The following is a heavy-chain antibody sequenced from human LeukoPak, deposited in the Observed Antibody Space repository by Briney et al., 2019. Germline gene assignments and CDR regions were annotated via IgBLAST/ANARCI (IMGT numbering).Heavy chain of an antibody. J-gene: IGHJ4*02. CDR3: ARGFRGTAKGY. V-gene: IGHV4-34*01. Sequence: SETLSLTCAVYGGSFSGYYWSWIRQPPGKGLEWIGEINHSGSTNYNPSLKSRVTISVDTSKNQFSLKLSSVTAADTAVYYCARGFRGTAKGYWGQGTLVTVSS. CDR1: GGSFSGYY. CDR2: INHSGST. D-gene: IGHD1-1*01.